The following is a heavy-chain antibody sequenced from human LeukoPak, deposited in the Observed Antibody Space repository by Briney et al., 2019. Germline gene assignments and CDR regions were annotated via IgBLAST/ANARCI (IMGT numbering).Heavy chain of an antibody. V-gene: IGHV3-7*01. CDR2: KKQDGSEK. J-gene: IGHJ4*02. CDR1: GFTFSAYW. CDR3: ARDQWWQLIAVAITSYFDC. D-gene: IGHD6-19*01. Sequence: GGSLRLSGAASGFTFSAYWMSWVGQAPGKGLKGVANKKQDGSEKYYVDSVKGRFTISRDNAKNSLYLQMNSLRAEDTAVYYCARDQWWQLIAVAITSYFDCWGQGTLVTVSS.